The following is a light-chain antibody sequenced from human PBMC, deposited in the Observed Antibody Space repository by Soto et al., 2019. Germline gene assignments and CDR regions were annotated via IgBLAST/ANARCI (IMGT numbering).Light chain of an antibody. CDR1: NIGSKS. Sequence: SYELTQPPSVSVAPGQAAMITCGVDNIGSKSVHWYQQKPGQAPVLVVYDDSDRPSGIPELLSGSNSGNTATLTINRVEAGDEADYFCQVWHSGSDHWVFGGGTKVTVL. CDR2: DDS. J-gene: IGLJ3*02. CDR3: QVWHSGSDHWV. V-gene: IGLV3-21*02.